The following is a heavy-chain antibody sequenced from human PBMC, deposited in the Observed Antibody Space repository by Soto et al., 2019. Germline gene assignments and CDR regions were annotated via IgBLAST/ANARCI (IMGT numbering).Heavy chain of an antibody. J-gene: IGHJ4*02. CDR3: ARGSAVTTRGVFDY. D-gene: IGHD4-4*01. V-gene: IGHV3-53*01. Sequence: SLRLSCAASGFTVSSNYMSWVRQAPGKGLEWVSVIYSGGSTYYADSVKGRFTISRDNTKNTLYLQMNSLRAEDTAVYYCARGSAVTTRGVFDYWGQGTLVTVSS. CDR1: GFTVSSNY. CDR2: IYSGGST.